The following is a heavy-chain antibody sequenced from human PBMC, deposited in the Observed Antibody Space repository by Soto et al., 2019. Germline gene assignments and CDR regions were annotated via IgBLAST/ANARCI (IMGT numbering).Heavy chain of an antibody. V-gene: IGHV1-69*13. CDR2: IIPIFGTA. Sequence: SVRVSCKASGGTFSSYAISWLLQAPGQGLEWMGGIIPIFGTANYAQKFQGRVTITADESTSTAYMELSSLRPEDTAVYYCAGGMNYYDSSGYYYLYGMDVWGQGTTVTVSS. CDR3: AGGMNYYDSSGYYYLYGMDV. D-gene: IGHD3-22*01. J-gene: IGHJ6*02. CDR1: GGTFSSYA.